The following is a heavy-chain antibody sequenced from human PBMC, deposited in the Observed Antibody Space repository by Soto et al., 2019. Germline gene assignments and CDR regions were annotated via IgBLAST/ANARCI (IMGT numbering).Heavy chain of an antibody. J-gene: IGHJ4*02. Sequence: QVQLQQWGAGLLKPSETLSLTCAVYGGSFSGYYWSWIRQPPGKGLEWIGEINHSGSTNYNPSLKSRVTISVDTSKYQFSLKLSSVTAADTAVYYCARVDIVVVPAAQSVSFDYWGQGTLVTVSS. V-gene: IGHV4-34*01. D-gene: IGHD2-2*01. CDR1: GGSFSGYY. CDR2: INHSGST. CDR3: ARVDIVVVPAAQSVSFDY.